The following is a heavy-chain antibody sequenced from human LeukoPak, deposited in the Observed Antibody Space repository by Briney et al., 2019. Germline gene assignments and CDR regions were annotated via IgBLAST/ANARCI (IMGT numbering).Heavy chain of an antibody. D-gene: IGHD2-21*01. CDR3: AKFLPTHIVVANYYFDY. V-gene: IGHV3-23*01. J-gene: IGHJ4*02. CDR2: ISGIGGST. CDR1: GFTFSSYA. Sequence: GGSLRLSCAASGFTFSSYAMSWVRQAPGKGLEWVSAISGIGGSTYYADSVKGRFTISRDNSKNTLYLQMNSLRAEDTAVYYCAKFLPTHIVVANYYFDYWGQGTLVTVSS.